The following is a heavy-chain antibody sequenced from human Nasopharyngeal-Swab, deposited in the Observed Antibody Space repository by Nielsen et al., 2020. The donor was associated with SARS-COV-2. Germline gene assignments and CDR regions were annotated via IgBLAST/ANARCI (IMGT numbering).Heavy chain of an antibody. CDR1: GYTFTSYG. V-gene: IGHV1-18*01. CDR3: ARDSEGSGYDSIAVAAYFDY. CDR2: ISAYNGNT. Sequence: ASVKVSCKASGYTFTSYGISWVRQAPGQGLEWMGWISAYNGNTNYAQKLQGRVTMTTDTSTSTAYMELRSLRSDDTAVYYCARDSEGSGYDSIAVAAYFDYWGQGTLVTVSS. D-gene: IGHD6-19*01. J-gene: IGHJ4*02.